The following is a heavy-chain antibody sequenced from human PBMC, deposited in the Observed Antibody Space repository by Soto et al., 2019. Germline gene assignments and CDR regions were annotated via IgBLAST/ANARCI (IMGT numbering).Heavy chain of an antibody. D-gene: IGHD1-1*01. CDR2: IVVGSGNT. V-gene: IGHV1-58*01. CDR3: AADDMTTFI. Sequence: SVKVSCKASGFTFPSSAVQWVRQARGQRLEWIGWIVVGSGNTNSAQKFQERVTFTRDMSTSTVYMELSGLISEDTAVYYCAADDMTTFIWGQGTLVTLSS. CDR1: GFTFPSSA. J-gene: IGHJ4*02.